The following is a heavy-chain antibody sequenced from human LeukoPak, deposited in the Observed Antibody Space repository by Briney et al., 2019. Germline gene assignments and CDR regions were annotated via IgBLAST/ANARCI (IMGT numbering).Heavy chain of an antibody. CDR1: GYTFTRWN. CDR2: ISTYNGDT. V-gene: IGHV1-18*01. J-gene: IGHJ4*02. Sequence: EASVKVSCKASGYTFTRWNFSWVRQAPGQGLEWMGWISTYNGDTKYAQKFQGRVTMTTDTSTSTVYMELSSLRSEDTAVYYCARVPTRVGYFDYWGQGTLVSVS. D-gene: IGHD3-10*02. CDR3: ARVPTRVGYFDY.